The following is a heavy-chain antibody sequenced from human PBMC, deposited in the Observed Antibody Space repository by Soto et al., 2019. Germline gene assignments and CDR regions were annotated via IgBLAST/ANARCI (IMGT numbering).Heavy chain of an antibody. CDR3: AHRDPYNSYWYGGRFDA. D-gene: IGHD2-8*02. CDR2: IYWDGDR. V-gene: IGHV2-5*02. J-gene: IGHJ5*02. CDR1: GVSLTSSGVG. Sequence: QITLKKSGPTLLEPTQTLTLTCSFSGVSLTSSGVGVGWLRQSPGKALECLGIIYWDGDRRYNPSLRLRLTITNDPSKNHVVLTMTSMEPVDAATYNCAHRDPYNSYWYGGRFDARGKGQLVTV.